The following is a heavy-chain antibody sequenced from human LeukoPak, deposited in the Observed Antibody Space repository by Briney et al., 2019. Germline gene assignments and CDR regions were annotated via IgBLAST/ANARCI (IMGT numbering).Heavy chain of an antibody. CDR3: ARVGAAAGTGYYYYYMDV. CDR2: ISSNGGST. Sequence: GGSLRLSCAASGFTFSSYAMHWARQAPGKGLEYVSAISSNGGSTYYANSVKGRFTISRDNSKNTLYLQMGSLRAEDMAVYYCARVGAAAGTGYYYYYMDVWGKGTTVTVSS. D-gene: IGHD6-13*01. V-gene: IGHV3-64*01. CDR1: GFTFSSYA. J-gene: IGHJ6*03.